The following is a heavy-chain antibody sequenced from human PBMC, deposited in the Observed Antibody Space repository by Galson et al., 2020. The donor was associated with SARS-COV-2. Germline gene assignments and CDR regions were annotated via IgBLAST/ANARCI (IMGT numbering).Heavy chain of an antibody. Sequence: GGSLSLSCAASGFIFSNYALSWVRQSPGKGLAWVSVISGTGASTYYADSVKGRFTISRDNSKNTLHLQMNSLRAEDTAVYYCAKGSSGYYYDNWFDPWGQGTLVTVSS. J-gene: IGHJ5*02. V-gene: IGHV3-23*01. CDR3: AKGSSGYYYDNWFDP. CDR2: ISGTGAST. D-gene: IGHD3-22*01. CDR1: GFIFSNYA.